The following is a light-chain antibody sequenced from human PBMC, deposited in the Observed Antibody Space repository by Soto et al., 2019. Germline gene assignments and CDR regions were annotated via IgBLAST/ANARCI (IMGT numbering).Light chain of an antibody. CDR3: QAWDTSTAI. J-gene: IGLJ2*01. CDR1: KLGDKY. V-gene: IGLV3-1*01. CDR2: QDY. Sequence: SYELTQPPSVSVSPGQTASISCSGDKLGDKYASWYQQKPGQSPVLVIYQDYKRPSGIPARFSGSNSGNTATLTISGTQTLDEADYYCQAWDTSTAIFGGGTKLTVL.